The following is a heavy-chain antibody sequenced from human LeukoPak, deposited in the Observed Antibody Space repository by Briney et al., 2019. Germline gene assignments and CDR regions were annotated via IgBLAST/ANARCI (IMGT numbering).Heavy chain of an antibody. CDR3: SRDVGYDSIGYYPYYFDY. D-gene: IGHD3-22*01. Sequence: WGSLRLSCAASGFTFSSYWMTWVRQAPGKGLEWVANVKQDRSEKYYVDSVQGRFTISIDNAKSLLYLQMNSLRAEDTAVYYCSRDVGYDSIGYYPYYFDYWGQGTLGTVS. J-gene: IGHJ4*02. CDR1: GFTFSSYW. CDR2: VKQDRSEK. V-gene: IGHV3-7*05.